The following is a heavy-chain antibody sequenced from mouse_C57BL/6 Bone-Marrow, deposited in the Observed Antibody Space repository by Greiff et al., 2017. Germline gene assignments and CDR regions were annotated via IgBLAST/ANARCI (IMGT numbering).Heavy chain of an antibody. V-gene: IGHV1-15*01. Sequence: QVQLQQSGAELVRPGASVTLSCKASGYTFTDYEMHWVKQTPVPGLEWIGAIDPETGGTAYIQKFKGKAILTADKSSSTAYMELRSLTSEDSAVYYCTRLTTVVGYWYFDVWGRGTTVTVSS. CDR3: TRLTTVVGYWYFDV. CDR2: IDPETGGT. CDR1: GYTFTDYE. J-gene: IGHJ1*03. D-gene: IGHD1-1*01.